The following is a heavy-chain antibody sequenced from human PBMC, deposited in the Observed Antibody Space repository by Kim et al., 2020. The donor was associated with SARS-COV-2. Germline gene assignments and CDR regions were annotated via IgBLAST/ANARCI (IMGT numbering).Heavy chain of an antibody. CDR1: GGSFSGYY. V-gene: IGHV4-34*01. J-gene: IGHJ6*02. CDR3: ASGLGYCSGGSCYLSRGPYYYYGMDV. D-gene: IGHD2-15*01. Sequence: SETLSLTCAVYGGSFSGYYWSWIRQPPGKGLEWIGEINHSGSTNYNPSLKSRVTISVDTSKNQFSLKLSSVTAADTAVYYCASGLGYCSGGSCYLSRGPYYYYGMDVWGQGTTVTVSS. CDR2: INHSGST.